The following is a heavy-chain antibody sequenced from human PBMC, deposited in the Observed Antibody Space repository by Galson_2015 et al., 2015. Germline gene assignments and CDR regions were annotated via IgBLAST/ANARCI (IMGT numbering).Heavy chain of an antibody. CDR1: GFTFNSHW. V-gene: IGHV3-7*04. Sequence: SLRLSCAASGFTFNSHWMSWVRQAPGRGLEWVANIKQDGSEKYCVDSVKGRFTISRDNAKSSLYLQINSLRAEDTSVYYCARGGGPFDIWGQGTMVTVSS. CDR2: IKQDGSEK. D-gene: IGHD3-16*01. CDR3: ARGGGPFDI. J-gene: IGHJ3*02.